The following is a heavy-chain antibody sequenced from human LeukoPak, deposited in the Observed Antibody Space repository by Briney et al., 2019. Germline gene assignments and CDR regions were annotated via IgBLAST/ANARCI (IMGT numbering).Heavy chain of an antibody. CDR2: ISGSGGRT. Sequence: PGGSLRLSCAASGFTFSNYGMSWVRQAPGKGLEWVSAISGSGGRTYYADSVKGRFTISRDNSKNTLYLQMNSLRAEDTAVYYCAKSLDPYSGSYYDYWGQGTLVTVSS. CDR1: GFTFSNYG. CDR3: AKSLDPYSGSYYDY. J-gene: IGHJ4*02. D-gene: IGHD1-26*01. V-gene: IGHV3-23*01.